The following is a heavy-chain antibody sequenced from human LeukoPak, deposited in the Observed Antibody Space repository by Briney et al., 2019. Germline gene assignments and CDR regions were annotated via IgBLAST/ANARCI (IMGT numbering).Heavy chain of an antibody. CDR3: ARARFDGLYASRFDC. CDR2: IKRDGSEK. V-gene: IGHV3-7*05. J-gene: IGHJ4*02. D-gene: IGHD6-19*01. CDR1: AFTFSTYW. Sequence: GGFRRLSCAASAFTFSTYWMSWGRQAPGKGLEWVANIKRDGSEKYYVDSVKGRFTISRDNAQNSLYLQMNSLRAEDTAVYYCARARFDGLYASRFDCWGPGTSANVSS.